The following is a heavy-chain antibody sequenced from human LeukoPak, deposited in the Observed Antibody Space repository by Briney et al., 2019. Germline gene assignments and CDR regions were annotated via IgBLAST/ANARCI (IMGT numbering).Heavy chain of an antibody. D-gene: IGHD6-13*01. CDR2: IKEDGSEN. V-gene: IGHV3-7*01. J-gene: IGHJ4*02. CDR3: ASGRQLGY. CDR1: GFTFSNYW. Sequence: GRSLRLSCAASGFTFSNYWMSWVRQAPGKGLEWVANIKEDGSENYYVDSVKGRFTISRDNARNSLYLQMNSLRAEDTAVYYCASGRQLGYWGQGTLVTVSS.